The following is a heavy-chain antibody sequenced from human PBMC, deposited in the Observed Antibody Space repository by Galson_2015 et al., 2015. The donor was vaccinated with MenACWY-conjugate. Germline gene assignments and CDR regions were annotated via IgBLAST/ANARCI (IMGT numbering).Heavy chain of an antibody. CDR1: GGSSRDFL. V-gene: IGHV4-59*01. CDR2: SGDP. D-gene: IGHD1-7*01. Sequence: AILSRAWSVSGGSSRDFLWSWLRPAPGRGLEWIGHSGDPFQTPSLLSRRTISVDTSKNQFSLTLSSVTAAGAAVYYCARDWRSRTGTGMGFDYWGQGTLVTVSS. J-gene: IGHJ4*02. CDR3: ARDWRSRTGTGMGFDY.